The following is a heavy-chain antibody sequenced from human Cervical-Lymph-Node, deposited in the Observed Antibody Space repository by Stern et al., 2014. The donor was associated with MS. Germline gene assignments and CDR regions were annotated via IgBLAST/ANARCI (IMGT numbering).Heavy chain of an antibody. CDR2: ISYDVSSQ. V-gene: IGHV3-30-3*01. D-gene: IGHD6-25*01. CDR3: ARPAAARYFDY. CDR1: GFTFGRHS. Sequence: VQLVESGGGVVQPGRSLRLSCATSGFTFGRHSMHWVRQAPGKGLEWVAIISYDVSSQHYADSVKGRFTISRSNSNNTLYLQMNSLRVEDTAMYYCARPAAARYFDYWGQGIQVTVSS. J-gene: IGHJ4*02.